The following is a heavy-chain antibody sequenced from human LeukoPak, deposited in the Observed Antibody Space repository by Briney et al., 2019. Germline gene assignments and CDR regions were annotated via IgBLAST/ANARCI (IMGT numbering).Heavy chain of an antibody. CDR3: AKKGYYDGSGYYMYYFDH. J-gene: IGHJ4*02. V-gene: IGHV3-30*18. CDR1: GFSFNTYG. Sequence: GRSLRLSCAASGFSFNTYGAHWIRQAPGKGLDWVAATSYDGRNKYYADSVKGRFTISRDNSKNTLYLQMNSLRAEDTAVYYCAKKGYYDGSGYYMYYFDHWGQGTLVTVSS. CDR2: TSYDGRNK. D-gene: IGHD3-22*01.